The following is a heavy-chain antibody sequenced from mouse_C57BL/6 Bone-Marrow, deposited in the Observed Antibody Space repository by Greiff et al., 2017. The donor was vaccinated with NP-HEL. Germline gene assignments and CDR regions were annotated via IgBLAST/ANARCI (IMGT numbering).Heavy chain of an antibody. Sequence: EVKVVESGGGLVKPGGSLKLSCAASGFTFSSYTMSWVRQTPEKRLEWVATISGGGGNTYYPDSVKGRFTISRDNAKNTLYLQMSSLRSEDTALYYCARRLSLYYFDYWGQGTTLTVSS. D-gene: IGHD2-2*01. CDR3: ARRLSLYYFDY. CDR1: GFTFSSYT. CDR2: ISGGGGNT. J-gene: IGHJ2*01. V-gene: IGHV5-9*01.